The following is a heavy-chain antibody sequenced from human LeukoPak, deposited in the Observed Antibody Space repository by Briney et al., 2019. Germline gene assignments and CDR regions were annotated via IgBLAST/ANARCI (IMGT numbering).Heavy chain of an antibody. CDR2: ISGSGGTT. J-gene: IGHJ4*02. D-gene: IGHD7-27*01. CDR3: AKVEALGLDY. CDR1: GFTSSSYA. Sequence: GGSLRLSCASSGFTSSSYAMSWVRQAPGKGLEWVSSISGSGGTTYYADSVKGRFTISRDNSKNTLFLQMNSLRAEDTAIYYCAKVEALGLDYWGQGTLVTVSS. V-gene: IGHV3-23*01.